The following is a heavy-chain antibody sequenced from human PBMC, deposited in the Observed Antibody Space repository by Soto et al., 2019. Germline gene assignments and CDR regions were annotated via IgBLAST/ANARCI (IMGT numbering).Heavy chain of an antibody. V-gene: IGHV3-23*01. Sequence: EVQLLESGGVLVQPGGSLRLSCAASGFTFSSYAMSWVRQAPGEGLEWVSAMSGSAGATYYADSVKGRFSISRDNSKNTLYLQMNSLRAEDTAVYYCAKPSVSTMVVVGGAFDSWGQGTLVTVSS. D-gene: IGHD3-22*01. CDR3: AKPSVSTMVVVGGAFDS. CDR1: GFTFSSYA. J-gene: IGHJ4*02. CDR2: MSGSAGAT.